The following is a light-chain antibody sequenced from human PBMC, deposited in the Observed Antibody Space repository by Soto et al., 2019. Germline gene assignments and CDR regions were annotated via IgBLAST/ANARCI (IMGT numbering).Light chain of an antibody. CDR3: QQYDVDSPWM. J-gene: IGKJ1*01. Sequence: DIQITLSPSTVSASIGDRVTITCRASQSVSRWLAWYKQKPGEAPKLLIYKASNLESGVSSRFSGSGSGTEFTLTISSLQPDDSASYYCQQYDVDSPWMFGQGTKV. V-gene: IGKV1-5*03. CDR2: KAS. CDR1: QSVSRW.